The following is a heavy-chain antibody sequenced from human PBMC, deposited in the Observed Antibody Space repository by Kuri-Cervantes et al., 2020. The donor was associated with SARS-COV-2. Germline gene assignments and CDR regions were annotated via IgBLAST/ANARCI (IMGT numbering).Heavy chain of an antibody. J-gene: IGHJ6*03. D-gene: IGHD5-12*01. CDR3: TRDSPDYYFYMDV. Sequence: WIRQPPGKGLEWIGHIRSNIYGGTTESAASVRGRFTISRDDSKSVVYLQMNSLKIDDTALYYCTRDSPDYYFYMDVWGNGTTVTVSS. V-gene: IGHV3-49*02. CDR2: IRSNIYGGTT.